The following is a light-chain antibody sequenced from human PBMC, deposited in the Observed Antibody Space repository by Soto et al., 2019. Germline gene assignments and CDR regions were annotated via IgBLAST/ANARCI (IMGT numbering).Light chain of an antibody. J-gene: IGKJ1*01. CDR3: QQRSNWPPT. V-gene: IGKV3-11*01. Sequence: EIVLTQSPATLSLSPGERATLSCRASQSVSSYLAWYQQKPGQAPRLLIYDASNRATGIPARFSGSGSGTDFTLTISSLEHEDLAVYYCQQRSNWPPTFGQGTKV. CDR2: DAS. CDR1: QSVSSY.